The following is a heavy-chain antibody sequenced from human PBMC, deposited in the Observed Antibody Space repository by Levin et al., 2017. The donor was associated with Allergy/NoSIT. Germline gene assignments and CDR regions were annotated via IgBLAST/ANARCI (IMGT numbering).Heavy chain of an antibody. Sequence: GGSLRLSCAASGFTFNTFGMHWVRQVPGKGLEWVAVIWYDGSNKYYADSVEGRFTIPRDNSKNTLYLQMSSLRADDTAVYYCARDLGEYSHGLNPKLDYWGQGSLVTVSS. CDR2: IWYDGSNK. V-gene: IGHV3-33*01. CDR3: ARDLGEYSHGLNPKLDY. CDR1: GFTFNTFG. D-gene: IGHD5-18*01. J-gene: IGHJ4*02.